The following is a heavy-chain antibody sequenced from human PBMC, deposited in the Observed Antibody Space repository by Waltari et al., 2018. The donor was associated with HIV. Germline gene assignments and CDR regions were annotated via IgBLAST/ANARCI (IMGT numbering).Heavy chain of an antibody. Sequence: QVQLVESGGGVVEPGRSLRLSCAASGFNFRSYGMHWVRQSPRWGLQWVALIWYDGIDKLYGDFVKGRFTVSRDNSKDTVFLQLNSLGPDDTAVYYCARAPAEYSETSRSFSYYYMDTWGKGTTVTISS. J-gene: IGHJ6*03. CDR1: GFNFRSYG. CDR3: ARAPAEYSETSRSFSYYYMDT. CDR2: IWYDGIDK. D-gene: IGHD5-12*01. V-gene: IGHV3-33*01.